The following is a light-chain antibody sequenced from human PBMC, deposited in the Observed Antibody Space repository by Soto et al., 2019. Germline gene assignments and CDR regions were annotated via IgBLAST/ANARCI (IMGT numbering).Light chain of an antibody. J-gene: IGLJ1*01. Sequence: QSVLTQPPSVSGAPGQRVTISCTGSSSNIGAGYDVHWYRQLPGTAPKLLIYGNSNRPSGVPDRFSGSKSGTSASLAITGLQAEDDADYYCQSYDNSLSGYVFGTGTKLTVL. CDR2: GNS. V-gene: IGLV1-40*01. CDR3: QSYDNSLSGYV. CDR1: SSNIGAGYD.